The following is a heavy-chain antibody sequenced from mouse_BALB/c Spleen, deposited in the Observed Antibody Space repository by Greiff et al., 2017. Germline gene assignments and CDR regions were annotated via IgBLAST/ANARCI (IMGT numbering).Heavy chain of an antibody. CDR3: ARAYYGSTLPYFDY. Sequence: EVKLMESGGGLVKPGGSLKLSCAASGFTFSSYAMSWVRQSPEKRLEWVAEISSGGSYTYYPDTVTGRFTISRDNAKNTLYLEMSSLRSEDTAMYYCARAYYGSTLPYFDYWGQGTTLTVSS. D-gene: IGHD1-1*01. J-gene: IGHJ2*01. CDR1: GFTFSSYA. V-gene: IGHV5-9-4*01. CDR2: ISSGGSYT.